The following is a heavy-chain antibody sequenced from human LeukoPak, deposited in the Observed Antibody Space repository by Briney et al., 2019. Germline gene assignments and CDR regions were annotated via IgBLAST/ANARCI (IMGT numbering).Heavy chain of an antibody. CDR1: GFTFSSYA. Sequence: GGSLRLSCAASGFTFSSYAMHWVRQAPGKGLEYVSAISSNGGSTYYANSVKGRFTISRDNSKNTLYLQMGSLRAEDMAEYYCARAIGAKTSSSSDYWGQGTLSPSPQ. CDR3: ARAIGAKTSSSSDY. CDR2: ISSNGGST. D-gene: IGHD6-6*01. J-gene: IGHJ4*02. V-gene: IGHV3-64*01.